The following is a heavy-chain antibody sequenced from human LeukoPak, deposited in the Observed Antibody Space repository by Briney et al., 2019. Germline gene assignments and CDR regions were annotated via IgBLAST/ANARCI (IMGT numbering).Heavy chain of an antibody. CDR1: GGSISSYY. CDR2: IYYSGST. J-gene: IGHJ6*02. Sequence: SETLSLTCTVSGGSISSYYWSWIRQPPGKGLEWIGYIYYSGSTNYNPSLKSRVTISVDTSKNQFSLKLSSVTAADTAVYYCARVGGTDYYYYGMDVWGQGTTVTVSS. CDR3: ARVGGTDYYYYGMDV. D-gene: IGHD3-16*01. V-gene: IGHV4-59*01.